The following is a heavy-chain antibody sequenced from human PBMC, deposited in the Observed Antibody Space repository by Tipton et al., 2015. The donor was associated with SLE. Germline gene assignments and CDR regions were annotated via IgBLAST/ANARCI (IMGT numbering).Heavy chain of an antibody. Sequence: SLRLSCAASGFTFSSYGMHWVRQAPGKGLEWVAVISYDGSNKYYADSVKGRFTISRDNSKNTLYLQMNSLRAEDTAVYYCAREGSYCGGDCYSDAFDIWGQGTMVTVSS. CDR2: ISYDGSNK. CDR3: AREGSYCGGDCYSDAFDI. J-gene: IGHJ3*02. D-gene: IGHD2-21*02. V-gene: IGHV3-30*03. CDR1: GFTFSSYG.